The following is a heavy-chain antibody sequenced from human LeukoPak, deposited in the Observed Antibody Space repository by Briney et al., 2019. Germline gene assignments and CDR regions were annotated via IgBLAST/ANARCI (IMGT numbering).Heavy chain of an antibody. J-gene: IGHJ4*02. Sequence: GGSLRLSCAASGFTFSSYEMNWVRQAPGKGLEWVSYISSSGSTIYYADSVKGRFTISRDNAKNSLYLQMNSLRAEDTAVYYCARLNYYDSSGYYSYWGQGTLVTVSS. CDR3: ARLNYYDSSGYYSY. CDR2: ISSSGSTI. D-gene: IGHD3-22*01. V-gene: IGHV3-48*03. CDR1: GFTFSSYE.